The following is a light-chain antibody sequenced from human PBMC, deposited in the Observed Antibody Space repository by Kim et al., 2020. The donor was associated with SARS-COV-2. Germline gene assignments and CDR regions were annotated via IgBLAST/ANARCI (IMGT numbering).Light chain of an antibody. CDR1: SSNSGSNY. CDR3: AAWDDSLSVV. Sequence: PGRRVTISCSGSSSNSGSNYVYWYQQLPGTAPKLLIYGNNQRPSGVPDRFSGSKSGTSASLAISGLRSEDEADYYCAAWDDSLSVVFGTGTKVTVL. CDR2: GNN. V-gene: IGLV1-47*01. J-gene: IGLJ1*01.